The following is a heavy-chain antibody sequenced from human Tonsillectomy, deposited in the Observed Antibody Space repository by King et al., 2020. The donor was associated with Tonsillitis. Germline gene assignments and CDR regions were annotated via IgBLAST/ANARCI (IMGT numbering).Heavy chain of an antibody. CDR2: IRSKAYGGTT. CDR1: GFTFGDYA. J-gene: IGHJ4*02. Sequence: QLVQSGGGLVQPGRSLRLSCTASGFTFGDYAMSWFRQAPGKGLEWVGFIRSKAYGGTTEYAASVKGRFTISRDDSKSIAYLQMNSLKTEDTAGYYCTRVKAVAGTEIDYWGQGTLVTVSS. V-gene: IGHV3-49*03. CDR3: TRVKAVAGTEIDY. D-gene: IGHD6-19*01.